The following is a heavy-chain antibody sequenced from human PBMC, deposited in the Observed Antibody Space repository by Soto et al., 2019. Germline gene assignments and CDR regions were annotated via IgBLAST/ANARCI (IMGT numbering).Heavy chain of an antibody. Sequence: SETLSLTCTVSGGSISSSSYYWGWIRQPPGKGLEWIGSIYYSGSTYYNPSLKSRVTISVDTSKNQFSLKLSSVTAADTAVYYCARPLRGYSGYDGRRNNWFDPWGQGTLVTVSS. CDR1: GGSISSSSYY. CDR2: IYYSGST. V-gene: IGHV4-39*01. CDR3: ARPLRGYSGYDGRRNNWFDP. J-gene: IGHJ5*02. D-gene: IGHD5-12*01.